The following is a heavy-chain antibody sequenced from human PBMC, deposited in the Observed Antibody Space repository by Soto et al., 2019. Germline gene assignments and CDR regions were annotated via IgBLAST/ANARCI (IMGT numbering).Heavy chain of an antibody. CDR2: INPSGGST. J-gene: IGHJ6*02. CDR1: GYTFTSYY. V-gene: IGHV1-46*03. CDR3: ARGNTLTTSFYDCGMDV. D-gene: IGHD3-16*01. Sequence: QVQLVQSGAEVKKPGASVKVSCKASGYTFTSYYMHWVRQAPGQGLEWMGIINPSGGSTSYAQKFQGRVTMTRDTSTSRVYKELSSLRSEDTAVYYCARGNTLTTSFYDCGMDVWGPGAKVTRSS.